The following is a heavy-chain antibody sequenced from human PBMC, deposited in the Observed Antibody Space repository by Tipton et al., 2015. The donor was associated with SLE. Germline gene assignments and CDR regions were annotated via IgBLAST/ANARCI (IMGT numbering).Heavy chain of an antibody. D-gene: IGHD3-10*01. Sequence: TLSLTCTVSGYSISSGYYWGWIRQPPGKGLEWIGSIYYSGSTYYNPSLKSRVTISVDTSKNQFSLKLSSVTAADTAVYYCARARRAYGSGGDAFDIWGQGTMVTVSS. J-gene: IGHJ3*02. CDR1: GYSISSGYY. CDR2: IYYSGST. V-gene: IGHV4-38-2*02. CDR3: ARARRAYGSGGDAFDI.